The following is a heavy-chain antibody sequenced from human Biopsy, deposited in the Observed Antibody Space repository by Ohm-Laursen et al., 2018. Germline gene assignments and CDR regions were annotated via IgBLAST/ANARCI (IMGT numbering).Heavy chain of an antibody. Sequence: SDTLSLTCTVSGDSINSSYWSWIRQALGKGLEWIGFISNSGNTNYNPSLKSRVTISADTSKNQFSLKLGSVTVADTAVFYCARRGSGGRSFDYWGQGSLVTVSS. V-gene: IGHV4-59*08. J-gene: IGHJ4*02. CDR3: ARRGSGGRSFDY. D-gene: IGHD3-16*01. CDR1: GDSINSSY. CDR2: ISNSGNT.